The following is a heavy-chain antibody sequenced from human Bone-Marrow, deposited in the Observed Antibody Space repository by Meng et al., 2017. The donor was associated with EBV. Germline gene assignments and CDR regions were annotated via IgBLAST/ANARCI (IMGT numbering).Heavy chain of an antibody. J-gene: IGHJ5*02. Sequence: VQPVQSGAEVRKPGXSVKVSCKVSGYTFTSYAMHWVRQAPGQRLEWMGWINAGNGNTKYSQKFQGRVTITRDTSASTAYMELSSLRSEDTAVYYCARTRVVAATGDNWFDPWGQGPLVTVSS. CDR2: INAGNGNT. CDR3: ARTRVVAATGDNWFDP. D-gene: IGHD2-15*01. CDR1: GYTFTSYA. V-gene: IGHV1-3*01.